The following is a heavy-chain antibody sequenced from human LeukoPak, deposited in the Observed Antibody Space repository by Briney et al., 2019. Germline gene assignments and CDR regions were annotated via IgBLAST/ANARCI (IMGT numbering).Heavy chain of an antibody. V-gene: IGHV4-59*08. CDR2: IYYSGST. CDR3: ARLLLWFGESWYFDL. Sequence: SETLSLTCTVSGGFISSYYWSWIRQPPGKGLEWIGYIYYSGSTNYNPSLKSRVTISVDTSKNQFSLKLSSVTAADTAVYYCARLLLWFGESWYFDLWGRGTLVTVSS. CDR1: GGFISSYY. J-gene: IGHJ2*01. D-gene: IGHD3-10*01.